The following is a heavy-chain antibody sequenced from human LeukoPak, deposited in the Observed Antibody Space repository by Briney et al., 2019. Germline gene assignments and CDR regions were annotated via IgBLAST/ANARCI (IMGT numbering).Heavy chain of an antibody. Sequence: SETLSLTCTVSGASISDYYWSWIRQPPVKGLEWIGYIYYSGSSNYNPSLRSRVTISVDTSKNQFSLKPSSVTAADTAVYYCARARASGYYGAVDYWGQGTLVTVSS. D-gene: IGHD3-22*01. CDR1: GASISDYY. J-gene: IGHJ4*02. CDR3: ARARASGYYGAVDY. CDR2: IYYSGSS. V-gene: IGHV4-59*01.